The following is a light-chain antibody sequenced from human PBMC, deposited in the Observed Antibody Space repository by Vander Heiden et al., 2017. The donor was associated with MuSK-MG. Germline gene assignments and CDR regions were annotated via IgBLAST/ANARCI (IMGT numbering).Light chain of an antibody. J-gene: IGKJ2*01. CDR2: EAS. CDR3: QQYNSYSYT. CDR1: QVIGKW. V-gene: IGKV1-5*03. Sequence: DIQMTPSPSALSASLGDRVTITCRASQVIGKWLAWYQQKPGKAPELLIYEASTLESGVPSRFSGSGSGTEFTLTISSLQPDDFATYYCQQYNSYSYTFGQGTKLDIK.